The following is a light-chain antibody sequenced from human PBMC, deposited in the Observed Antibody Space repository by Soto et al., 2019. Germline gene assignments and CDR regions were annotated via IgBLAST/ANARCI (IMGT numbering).Light chain of an antibody. V-gene: IGLV1-44*01. Sequence: QPVLTQPPSASGTPGQTIAISCSGGSSNIGSHTVNLYQQLPGTAPRLLIYSNTQRRSGVPDRFSGSKSGTSASLAISGLQTEYEGDYYCAAWDDSLNGVVFGGGTKLTVL. CDR2: SNT. J-gene: IGLJ2*01. CDR1: SSNIGSHT. CDR3: AAWDDSLNGVV.